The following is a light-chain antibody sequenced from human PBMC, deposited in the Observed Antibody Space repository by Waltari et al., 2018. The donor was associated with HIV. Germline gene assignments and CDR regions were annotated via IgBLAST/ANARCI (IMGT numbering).Light chain of an antibody. CDR1: RSDAGAYNY. CDR3: SSYAGTSNVVL. J-gene: IGLJ2*01. CDR2: NVS. V-gene: IGLV2-11*01. Sequence: QSALTQPRSVSESPGQSVTISCTGTRSDAGAYNYVSWYQQPPGRAPKFIIYNVSERPSGVPDRFSGSKSGNTASLTISGLQAEDEADYYCSSYAGTSNVVLFGGGTKLTVL.